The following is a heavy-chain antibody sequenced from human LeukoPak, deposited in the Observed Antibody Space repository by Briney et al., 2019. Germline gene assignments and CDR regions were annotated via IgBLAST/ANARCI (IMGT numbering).Heavy chain of an antibody. V-gene: IGHV4-34*01. CDR1: GGSFSGYY. CDR3: ARDALLATTDAFDI. D-gene: IGHD1-14*01. CDR2: INHSGST. Sequence: PSETLSLTCAVYGGSFSGYYWSWIRQPPGKGLEWIGEINHSGSTNYNPSLKSRVTISVDTSKNQFSLKLSSVTAADTAVYYCARDALLATTDAFDIWGQGTMVTVSS. J-gene: IGHJ3*02.